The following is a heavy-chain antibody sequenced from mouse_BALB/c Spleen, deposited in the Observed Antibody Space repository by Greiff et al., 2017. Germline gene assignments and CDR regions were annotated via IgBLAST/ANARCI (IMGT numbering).Heavy chain of an antibody. D-gene: IGHD1-1*01. V-gene: IGHV5-6*01. Sequence: EVKLMESGGDLVKPGGSLKLSCAASGFTFSSYGMSWVRQTPDKRLEWVATISSGGSYTYYPDSVKGRFTISRDNAKNTLYLQMSSLKSEDTAMYYCARHETTVVEGYFDVWGAGTTVTVSS. J-gene: IGHJ1*01. CDR2: ISSGGSYT. CDR3: ARHETTVVEGYFDV. CDR1: GFTFSSYG.